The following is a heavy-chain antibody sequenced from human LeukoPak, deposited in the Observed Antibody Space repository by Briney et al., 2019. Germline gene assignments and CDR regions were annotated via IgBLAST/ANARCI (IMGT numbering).Heavy chain of an antibody. D-gene: IGHD3-10*01. CDR1: GFSLRTSGEG. V-gene: IGHV4-61*08. CDR3: ARNDGSGSYLAFDY. Sequence: SGPTLVKPTQTLTLTCTFSGFSLRTSGEGVGWIRQPPGKGLEWIGYIYYSGSTNYNPSLKSRVPISVDTSKIQFSLKLSSVTAADTAVYYCARNDGSGSYLAFDYWGQGTLVTVSS. J-gene: IGHJ4*02. CDR2: IYYSGST.